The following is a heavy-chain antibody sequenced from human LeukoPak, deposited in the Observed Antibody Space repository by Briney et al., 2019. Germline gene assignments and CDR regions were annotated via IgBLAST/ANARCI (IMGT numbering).Heavy chain of an antibody. D-gene: IGHD5/OR15-5a*01. V-gene: IGHV3-7*01. CDR2: MQEDGSEI. CDR1: AFTPTTFW. J-gene: IGHJ4*02. CDR3: ARGVYYFDS. Sequence: RGSLRPSCVPSAFTPTTFWMTWVRHAPGDSLGWVGYMQEDGSEIYYRGSVKGRFTISTDNAVKSLYMQMCCLVAEDTSVYDCARGVYYFDSWGQGTLVTVSS.